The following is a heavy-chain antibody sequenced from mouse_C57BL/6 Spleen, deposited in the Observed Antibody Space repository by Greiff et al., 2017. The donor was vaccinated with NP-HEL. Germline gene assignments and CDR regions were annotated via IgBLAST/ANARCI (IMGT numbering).Heavy chain of an antibody. CDR2: ISDGGSYT. CDR3: ARRHGSYYFDY. J-gene: IGHJ2*01. V-gene: IGHV5-4*03. CDR1: GFTFSSYA. D-gene: IGHD1-1*01. Sequence: EVKLMESGGGLVKPGGSLKLSCAASGFTFSSYAMSWVRQTPEKRLEWVATISDGGSYTYYPDNVKGRFTISRDNAKNNLYLQMSHLKSEDTAMYYCARRHGSYYFDYWGQGTTLTVSS.